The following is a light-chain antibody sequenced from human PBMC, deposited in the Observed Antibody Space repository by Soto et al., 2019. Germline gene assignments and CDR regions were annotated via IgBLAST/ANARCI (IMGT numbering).Light chain of an antibody. CDR2: EVS. J-gene: IGLJ2*01. CDR1: SSDVGGYNY. Sequence: QSALTQPPSASGSPGQSVTISCTGTSSDVGGYNYVSWYQQHPGKAPKLMIYEVSKRPSGVPDRFSGSKSGNTASLTVSGLQAEDEAEYYCSSYAGSTLVFGGGTKVTVL. V-gene: IGLV2-8*01. CDR3: SSYAGSTLV.